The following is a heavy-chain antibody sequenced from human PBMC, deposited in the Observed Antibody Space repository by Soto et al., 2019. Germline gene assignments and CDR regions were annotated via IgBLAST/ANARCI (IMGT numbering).Heavy chain of an antibody. CDR2: IWYDGSNK. CDR3: ARDVVAGAYYYYYGMDV. V-gene: IGHV3-33*01. J-gene: IGHJ6*02. Sequence: PGGSLRLSCAASGLTFSSYGMHWVRQAPGKGLEWVAVIWYDGSNKYYADSVKGRFTISRDNSKNTLYLQMNSLRAEDTAVYYCARDVVAGAYYYYYGMDVWGQGTTVTVSS. CDR1: GLTFSSYG. D-gene: IGHD6-19*01.